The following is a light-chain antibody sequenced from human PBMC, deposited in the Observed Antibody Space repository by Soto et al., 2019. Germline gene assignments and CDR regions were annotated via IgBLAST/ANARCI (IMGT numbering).Light chain of an antibody. Sequence: DIQMTQSPSSLSASVGDRVTITCRASQNIRVYLNWYQQKPGRAPNLLISGASTLQRGVPSRFSGSGSGTTFTLTITSLQPDDFAIYFCQQSYTAPFTFGPGTKVEIK. CDR3: QQSYTAPFT. CDR1: QNIRVY. CDR2: GAS. J-gene: IGKJ3*01. V-gene: IGKV1-39*01.